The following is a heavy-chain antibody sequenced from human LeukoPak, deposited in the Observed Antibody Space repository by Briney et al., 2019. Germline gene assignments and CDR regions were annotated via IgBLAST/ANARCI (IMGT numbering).Heavy chain of an antibody. J-gene: IGHJ3*02. CDR1: GFTFSSYW. Sequence: GGSLRLSCAASGFTFSSYWMHWVRQAPGKGLVWVSRINSDGSSTSYADSVKGRFTISRDSAKNSLYLQMSSLRAEDTAVYYCARVSCSSTSCYWVAGAFDIWGQGTMVTVSS. V-gene: IGHV3-74*01. CDR3: ARVSCSSTSCYWVAGAFDI. CDR2: INSDGSST. D-gene: IGHD2-2*01.